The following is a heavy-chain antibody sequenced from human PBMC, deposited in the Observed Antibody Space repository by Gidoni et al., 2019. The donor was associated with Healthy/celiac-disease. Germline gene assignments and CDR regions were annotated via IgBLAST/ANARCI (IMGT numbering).Heavy chain of an antibody. J-gene: IGHJ3*02. CDR3: ARTSVTAIPDDAFDI. CDR2: EK. Sequence: EKYYVDSVKGRFTISRDNAKNSLYLQMNSLRAEDTAVYYCARTSVTAIPDDAFDIWGQGTMVTVSS. D-gene: IGHD2-21*02. V-gene: IGHV3-7*01.